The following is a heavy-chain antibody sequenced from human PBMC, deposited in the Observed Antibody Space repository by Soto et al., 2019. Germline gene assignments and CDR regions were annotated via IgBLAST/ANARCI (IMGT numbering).Heavy chain of an antibody. J-gene: IGHJ6*02. CDR1: GFTFSSYA. V-gene: IGHV3-64D*06. CDR2: ISSNGGST. Sequence: PGGSLRLSCSASGFTFSSYAMHWVRQAPGKGLEYVSAISSNGGSTYYADSVKGRFTISRDNSKNTLYLQMSSLRAEDTAVYYCVTRYDSSGPELVYGYYYGMDVWGQGTTVTVSS. D-gene: IGHD3-22*01. CDR3: VTRYDSSGPELVYGYYYGMDV.